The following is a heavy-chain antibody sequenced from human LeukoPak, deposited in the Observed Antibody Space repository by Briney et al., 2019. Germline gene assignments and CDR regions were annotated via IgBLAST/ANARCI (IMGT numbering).Heavy chain of an antibody. Sequence: PSETLSLTCTVSGGSISSNSYYWGWIRQPPGKGLEWIGSIYSSGSTYQSPSLKSRVTISVDTSKNQFSLKLSSLTAADTAVYYCARRYSSSQYWYFDLWGRGTLVTVSS. CDR1: GGSISSNSYY. D-gene: IGHD6-13*01. CDR2: IYSSGST. CDR3: ARRYSSSQYWYFDL. J-gene: IGHJ2*01. V-gene: IGHV4-39*01.